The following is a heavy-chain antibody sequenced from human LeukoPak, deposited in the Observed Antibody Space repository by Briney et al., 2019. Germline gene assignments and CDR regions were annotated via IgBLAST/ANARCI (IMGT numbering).Heavy chain of an antibody. D-gene: IGHD6-13*01. J-gene: IGHJ4*02. CDR1: GYTFTSYG. Sequence: ASVKVSCKASGYTFTSYGISWVRQAPGQGLEWMGWISAYNGNTNYAQKLQGRVTITTDESTSTAYMELSSLRSEDTAVYYCATRTHSSSWEIPFDYWGQGTLVTVSS. CDR3: ATRTHSSSWEIPFDY. CDR2: ISAYNGNT. V-gene: IGHV1-18*01.